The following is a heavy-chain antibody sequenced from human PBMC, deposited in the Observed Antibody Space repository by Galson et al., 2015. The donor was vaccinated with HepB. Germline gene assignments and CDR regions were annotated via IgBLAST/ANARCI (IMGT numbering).Heavy chain of an antibody. CDR2: IYSSGTT. CDR3: ARVRYSYGYDTGFDY. V-gene: IGHV3-53*04. CDR1: GFTVSSNH. D-gene: IGHD5-18*01. Sequence: SLRLSCAASGFTVSSNHMSWVRQAPGKGLEWVSVIYSSGTTYYADPVKGRFTITRHNSKNTLYLHMNSLRAEDTAVYFCARVRYSYGYDTGFDYWGQGTLVTVSS. J-gene: IGHJ4*02.